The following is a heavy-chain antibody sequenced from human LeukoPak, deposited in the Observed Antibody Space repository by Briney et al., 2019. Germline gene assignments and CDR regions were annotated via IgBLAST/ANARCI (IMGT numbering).Heavy chain of an antibody. D-gene: IGHD6-13*01. V-gene: IGHV1-2*02. J-gene: IGHJ5*02. Sequence: ASVTVSFKASVYTFTVYYMHWVRQAPGQGLEWMGWINPNSGGTNYAQKFQGRVTMTRDTSISTAYMELSRLRSDDTAVYYCAREVAAAGTNWFDPWGQGTLVTVSS. CDR1: VYTFTVYY. CDR3: AREVAAAGTNWFDP. CDR2: INPNSGGT.